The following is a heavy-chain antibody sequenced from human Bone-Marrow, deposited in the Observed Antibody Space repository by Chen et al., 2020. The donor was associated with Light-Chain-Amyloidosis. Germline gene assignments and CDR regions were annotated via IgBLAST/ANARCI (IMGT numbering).Heavy chain of an antibody. V-gene: IGHV3-23*04. CDR3: AKDISYDDILPGYPADAFDI. CDR1: GFAFSSYA. CDR2: ISGSGGSR. Sequence: EVQLVESGGGLLQRGGSLRLSCADSGFAFSSYAMSWVRQAPGKGLEWVSTISGSGGSRYYGASVKGRLTISRDNSKNALFLQVNSLRAEDTAVYYCAKDISYDDILPGYPADAFDIWGQGTMVTVSS. D-gene: IGHD3-9*01. J-gene: IGHJ3*02.